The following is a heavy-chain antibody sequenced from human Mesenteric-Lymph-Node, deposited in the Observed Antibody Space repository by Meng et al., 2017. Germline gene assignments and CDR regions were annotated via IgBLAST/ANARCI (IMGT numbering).Heavy chain of an antibody. D-gene: IGHD2-21*02. CDR1: GGAIRSGGYP. Sequence: QPQLQESPGRLVKPSQTLSLTCTAAGGAIRSGGYPRGWIRQPPGKGLEWIGFIYHSESPYYNPSLKSRVTISVDTSKNQFSLKLSSVTAADMAVYYCARAGAYCGGDCYHPRWGQGTLVTVSS. J-gene: IGHJ4*02. V-gene: IGHV4-30-2*01. CDR3: ARAGAYCGGDCYHPR. CDR2: IYHSESP.